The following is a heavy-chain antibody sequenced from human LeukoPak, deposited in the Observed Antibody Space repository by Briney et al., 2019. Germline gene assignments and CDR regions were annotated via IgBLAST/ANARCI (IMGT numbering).Heavy chain of an antibody. J-gene: IGHJ5*02. CDR3: AREGSYGDYGWFDP. D-gene: IGHD4-17*01. CDR1: GGSISSGSYY. CDR2: IYTSGST. V-gene: IGHV4-61*02. Sequence: PSETLSLTCTVSGGSISSGSYYWSWIRQPAGKGLEWIGRIYTSGSTNYNPSLKSRVTISVDTSKNQFSLKLSSVTAADTAVYYCAREGSYGDYGWFDPWGQGTLVTVSS.